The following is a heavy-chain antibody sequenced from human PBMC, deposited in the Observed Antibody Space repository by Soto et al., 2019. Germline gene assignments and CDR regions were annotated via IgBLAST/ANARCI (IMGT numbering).Heavy chain of an antibody. CDR3: ARDRGDSGWGGGY. CDR1: GGTFSSHP. J-gene: IGHJ4*02. Sequence: QVQLVQSGAEVKKPGSSVKVSCKASGGTFSSHPPPPPRPAPPHGLEWMGGIIPIFGTANYAQKFQGRVTITADESTSTAYMELSSLRSEDTAVYYCARDRGDSGWGGGYWGQGTLVTVSS. V-gene: IGHV1-69*01. D-gene: IGHD6-19*01. CDR2: IIPIFGTA.